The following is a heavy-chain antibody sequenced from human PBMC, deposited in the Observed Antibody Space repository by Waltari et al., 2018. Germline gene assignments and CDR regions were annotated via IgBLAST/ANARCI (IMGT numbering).Heavy chain of an antibody. CDR2: IYDSETI. CDR1: VYSIGSNYF. J-gene: IGHJ4*02. D-gene: IGHD1-26*01. CDR3: ARGLSKVADY. Sequence: QVQLQESGPGLVTPSETLSLTCAVPVYSIGSNYFWGWVRQPPGKGLEWIGHIYDSETIFYNPSLKSRVTISLDTSKNHFSLKLSSLTAADTAVYFCARGLSKVADYWGQGILVTVSS. V-gene: IGHV4-38-2*01.